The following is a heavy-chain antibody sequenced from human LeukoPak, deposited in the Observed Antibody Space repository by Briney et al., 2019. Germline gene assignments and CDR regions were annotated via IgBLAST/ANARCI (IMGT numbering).Heavy chain of an antibody. D-gene: IGHD2-2*01. CDR3: ARGVCSSTSCYDLKAFDI. Sequence: PSQTLSLTCTVSGGSISSGSYYWSWIRQPAGKGLEWIGRIYTSGSTNYNPSLKSRVTISVDTSKNQFSLKLSSVTAADTAVYYCARGVCSSTSCYDLKAFDIWGQGTMVTVSS. CDR2: IYTSGST. V-gene: IGHV4-61*02. CDR1: GGSISSGSYY. J-gene: IGHJ3*02.